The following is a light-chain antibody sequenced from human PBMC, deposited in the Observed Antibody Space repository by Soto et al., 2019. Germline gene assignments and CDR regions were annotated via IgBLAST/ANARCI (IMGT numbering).Light chain of an antibody. CDR1: SRNIGNYNY. V-gene: IGLV2-14*03. J-gene: IGLJ1*01. CDR2: YVT. CDR3: NANSSGSTNV. Sequence: SVLKEPASVTGSTGRSFTISCTGTSRNIGNYNYVSWYQHHPGKAPKFIIYYVTNRPSGVSDRFSVIKSGNTASLTISELLAVDEADTLCNANSSGSTNVFGTGSKV.